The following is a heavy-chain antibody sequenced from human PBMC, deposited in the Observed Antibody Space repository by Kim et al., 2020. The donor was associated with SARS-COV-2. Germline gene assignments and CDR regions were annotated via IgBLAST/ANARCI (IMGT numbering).Heavy chain of an antibody. CDR1: GFTFSSYA. CDR3: AKGYYSDASCYFDY. CDR2: ITNSGGRT. D-gene: IGHD3-22*01. V-gene: IGHV3-23*01. J-gene: IGHJ4*02. Sequence: GGSLRLSCAASGFTFSSYAMSWVRQAPVKGLEWVSTITNSGGRTYYVDSVKGRFTISRDNSKNTLSLQMNNLRAEDTAVYYCAKGYYSDASCYFDYWGQG.